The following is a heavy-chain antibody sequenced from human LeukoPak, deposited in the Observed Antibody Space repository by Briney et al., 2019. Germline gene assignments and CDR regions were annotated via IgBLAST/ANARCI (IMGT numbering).Heavy chain of an antibody. Sequence: PSETLPLTCTVSGGSISSYYWSWIRQPPGKGLEWIGYIYYSGSTSYNPSLNSRVTISLDTSKNQFSLNLSSVTAADTAVYYCARRESSGFFDYWGQGTLVTVSS. CDR3: ARRESSGFFDY. D-gene: IGHD6-19*01. CDR1: GGSISSYY. V-gene: IGHV4-59*08. CDR2: IYYSGST. J-gene: IGHJ4*02.